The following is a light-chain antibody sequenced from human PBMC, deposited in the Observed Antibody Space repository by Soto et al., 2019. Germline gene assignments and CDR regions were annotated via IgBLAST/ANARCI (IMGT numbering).Light chain of an antibody. Sequence: EIVLTQSPATLSLSPGERATLSCRASQSVSSYLAWYQQKPGQAPRLLIYDASNRATGIPARFSGSGSGTDFTLTISSLEPEDFAVYYRPQRSNRPRSPFG. V-gene: IGKV3-11*01. CDR2: DAS. J-gene: IGKJ3*01. CDR1: QSVSSY. CDR3: PQRSNRPRSP.